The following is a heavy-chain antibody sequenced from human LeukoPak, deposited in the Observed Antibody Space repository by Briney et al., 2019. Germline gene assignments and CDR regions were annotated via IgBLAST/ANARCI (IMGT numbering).Heavy chain of an antibody. CDR3: ARGNYDFWSGPYGMDV. CDR1: GDSVSSNSAA. Sequence: SQTLSLTCAISGDSVSSNSAAWNWIRQSPSRGLEWLGRTYYRSKWYNDYAVSVKSRITINPDTSKNQFSLQLNSVTPEDTAVYYCARGNYDFWSGPYGMDVWGQGTTVTVSS. CDR2: TYYRSKWYN. J-gene: IGHJ6*02. D-gene: IGHD3-3*01. V-gene: IGHV6-1*01.